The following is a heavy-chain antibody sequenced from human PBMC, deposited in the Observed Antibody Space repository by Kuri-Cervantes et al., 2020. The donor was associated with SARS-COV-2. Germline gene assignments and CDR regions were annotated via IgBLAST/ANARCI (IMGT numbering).Heavy chain of an antibody. V-gene: IGHV4-59*01. Sequence: SETLSLTCTVSGAPITIYCWSWIRQSPGKGLEWIGYISETGGTNYNPSLKSRVTMSVDISKNQFSLKMNSVNAADTAVYYCARGTTPVYVSGPLWFHLDLWGQGTLVTVSS. D-gene: IGHD3-10*01. CDR1: GAPITIYC. J-gene: IGHJ5*02. CDR2: ISETGGT. CDR3: ARGTTPVYVSGPLWFHLDL.